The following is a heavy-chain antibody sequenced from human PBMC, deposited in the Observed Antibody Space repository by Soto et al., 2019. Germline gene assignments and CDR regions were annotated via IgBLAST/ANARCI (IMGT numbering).Heavy chain of an antibody. V-gene: IGHV4-59*01. CDR1: GGSISTYY. Sequence: PSETLSLTCTVSGGSISTYYWTWIRQPPGKGLECMGYIHYSGSANYKPSLKSRVTISVDTSKNQFSLKVTSVTAADTAVFYCARGAWGDAGAFDIWGRGTMVPVSS. CDR2: IHYSGSA. J-gene: IGHJ3*02. CDR3: ARGAWGDAGAFDI. D-gene: IGHD1-26*01.